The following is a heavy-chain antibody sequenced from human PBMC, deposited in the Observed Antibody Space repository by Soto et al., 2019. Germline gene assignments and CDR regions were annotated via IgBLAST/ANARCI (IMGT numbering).Heavy chain of an antibody. D-gene: IGHD4-4*01. J-gene: IGHJ4*02. CDR1: EYTFTSYT. CDR3: ARELQGLYYFDY. V-gene: IGHV1-3*01. Sequence: GPVKVSCKASEYTFTSYTMHWVRQAPGQRLEWMGWINGGNGNTKYSQKFQGRVTITRDTSASTAYMELSSLRSDDTAVYYCARELQGLYYFDYWGQGTLVTVSS. CDR2: INGGNGNT.